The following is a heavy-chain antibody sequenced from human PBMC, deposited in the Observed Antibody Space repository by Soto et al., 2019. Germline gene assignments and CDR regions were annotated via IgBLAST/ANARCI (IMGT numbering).Heavy chain of an antibody. Sequence: EVQLLESGGDLVQPGGSLRLSCVASGFTFSSYAMSWVRQAPGKGLEWVSTLSGSGGDTYYADSVKGRFTISRDNAKNSLYLQMDSLRAEDTAVYYCAKDPGRDDYWGQGTLVTVSS. J-gene: IGHJ4*02. CDR3: AKDPGRDDY. V-gene: IGHV3-23*01. CDR2: LSGSGGDT. CDR1: GFTFSSYA. D-gene: IGHD3-10*01.